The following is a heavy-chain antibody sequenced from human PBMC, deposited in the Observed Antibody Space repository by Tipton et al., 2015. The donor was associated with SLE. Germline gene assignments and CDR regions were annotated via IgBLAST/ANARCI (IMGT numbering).Heavy chain of an antibody. J-gene: IGHJ3*02. CDR1: GFTFSSYE. CDR2: ISSSGSTI. Sequence: SLRLSCAASGFTFSSYEMNWVRQAPGKGLEWVSYISSSGSTIYYADSVKGRFTISRDNAKNSLYLQMNSLRAEDTAVYYCARGKGMVRGVDDAFDIWGQGTMVTVSS. CDR3: ARGKGMVRGVDDAFDI. V-gene: IGHV3-48*03. D-gene: IGHD3-10*01.